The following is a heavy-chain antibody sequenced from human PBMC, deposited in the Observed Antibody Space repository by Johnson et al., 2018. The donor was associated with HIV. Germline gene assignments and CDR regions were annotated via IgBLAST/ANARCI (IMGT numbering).Heavy chain of an antibody. CDR1: GFTFSDFY. Sequence: QVQLVESGGGLVKPGGSLRLSCAASGFTFSDFYMSYIRQAPGKGLEWVSYISTSGGGIYYADSVTGRFTISRDNARNSLYLQMNSLRAEDTAVYYCARVRYSSGWPIYAFDIWGQGTVVIVSS. J-gene: IGHJ3*02. V-gene: IGHV3-11*04. CDR3: ARVRYSSGWPIYAFDI. D-gene: IGHD6-19*01. CDR2: ISTSGGGI.